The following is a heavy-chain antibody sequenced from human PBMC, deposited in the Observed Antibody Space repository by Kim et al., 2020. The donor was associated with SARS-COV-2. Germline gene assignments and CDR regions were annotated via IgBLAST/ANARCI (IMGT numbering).Heavy chain of an antibody. CDR2: INAGNGNT. CDR1: GYTFTSYA. D-gene: IGHD3-16*02. V-gene: IGHV1-3*01. Sequence: ASVKVSCKASGYTFTSYAMHWVRQAPGQRLEWMGWINAGNGNTKYSQKFQGRVTITRDTSASTAYMELSSLRSEDTAVYYCARDEGLRLGELSLRVGIWGQGTLVTVSS. CDR3: ARDEGLRLGELSLRVGI. J-gene: IGHJ4*02.